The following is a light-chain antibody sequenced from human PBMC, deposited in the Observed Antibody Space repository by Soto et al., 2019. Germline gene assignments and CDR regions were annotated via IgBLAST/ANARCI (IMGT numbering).Light chain of an antibody. CDR2: WSS. CDR1: QSVLYSSNNKNY. Sequence: DFVMNQSPDSLAVSLGERAIINCKSSQSVLYSSNNKNYLAWYQRKAGQRPTLLIYWSSTRESRVTDRLSGSGSRTNLTLSISSLQDKDVAVYYCQLYYSIPYTLCQETKLEIK. J-gene: IGKJ2*01. CDR3: QLYYSIPYT. V-gene: IGKV4-1*01.